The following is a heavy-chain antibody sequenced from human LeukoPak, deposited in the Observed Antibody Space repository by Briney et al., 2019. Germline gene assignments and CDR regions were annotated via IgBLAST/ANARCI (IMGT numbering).Heavy chain of an antibody. J-gene: IGHJ6*02. Sequence: ASVKGSCQASGGTYRSYAISWVRPARGQGLAWMGGIISILGIANYAQKFQGRVTITADNSTSTAYLELSSLRSEDTAVYYCAKDQTRDCSSTSCYGHYYYYGMDVWGQGTTVTVSS. V-gene: IGHV1-69*10. D-gene: IGHD2-2*01. CDR1: GGTYRSYA. CDR2: IISILGIA. CDR3: AKDQTRDCSSTSCYGHYYYYGMDV.